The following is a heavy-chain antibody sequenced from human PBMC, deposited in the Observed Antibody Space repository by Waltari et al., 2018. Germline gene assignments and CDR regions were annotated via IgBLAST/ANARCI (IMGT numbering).Heavy chain of an antibody. CDR1: GFPFRDFS. CDR3: ARCGGWDFWTVTDP. D-gene: IGHD3-3*01. Sequence: EVQLVESGGGLVQPGGSLRLSCAASGFPFRDFSMTWVRQAPGKGLEWVANINQEGNEKYYVDSVKGRFTISRDNAKESVSLQMNSLRVEDTAVYYCARCGGWDFWTVTDPWGQGTLVTVSS. CDR2: INQEGNEK. V-gene: IGHV3-7*01. J-gene: IGHJ5*02.